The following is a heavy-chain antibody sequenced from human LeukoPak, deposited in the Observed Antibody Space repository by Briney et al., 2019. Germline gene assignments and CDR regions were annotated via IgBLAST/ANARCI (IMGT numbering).Heavy chain of an antibody. J-gene: IGHJ4*02. CDR2: ISPSSSYR. D-gene: IGHD4-17*01. V-gene: IGHV3-11*05. CDR1: GFTFSDYY. Sequence: GGSLRLSCAASGFTFSDYYMSWIRQAPGKGLECVSYISPSSSYRNYADSVKGRFTISRDNAKNSLYLRMNSLRAEDTAVYYCARVEATDYGDYARYWGQGTLVTVSS. CDR3: ARVEATDYGDYARY.